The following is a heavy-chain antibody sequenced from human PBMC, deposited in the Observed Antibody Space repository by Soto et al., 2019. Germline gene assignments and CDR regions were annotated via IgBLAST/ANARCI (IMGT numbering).Heavy chain of an antibody. Sequence: GSLRLSCAASGFTFSSYAMSWVRQAPGKGLEWVSAISGSGGSTYYADSVKGRFTISRDNSKNTLYLQMNSLRAEDTAVYYCAKAPSPYSSSGPGVVYWGQGTLVTV. D-gene: IGHD6-6*01. V-gene: IGHV3-23*01. CDR2: ISGSGGST. J-gene: IGHJ4*02. CDR3: AKAPSPYSSSGPGVVY. CDR1: GFTFSSYA.